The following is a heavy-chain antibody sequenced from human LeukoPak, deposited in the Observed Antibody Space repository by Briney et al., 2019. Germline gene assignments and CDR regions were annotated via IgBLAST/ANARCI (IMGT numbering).Heavy chain of an antibody. V-gene: IGHV3-11*01. J-gene: IGHJ6*02. CDR2: ISSSGSTI. Sequence: GGSLRLSCAASGFTFSDYYMSWIRQAPGKGLEWVSYISSSGSTIYYADSVKGRFTISRDNAKNSLYLQMNSLRAEDTAVYYCARVPADYYYYYGMDVWGQGTTATVSS. CDR3: ARVPADYYYYYGMDV. CDR1: GFTFSDYY.